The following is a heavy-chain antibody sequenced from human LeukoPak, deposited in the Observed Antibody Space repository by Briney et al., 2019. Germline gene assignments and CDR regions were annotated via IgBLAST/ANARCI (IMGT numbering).Heavy chain of an antibody. D-gene: IGHD3-9*01. J-gene: IGHJ3*02. V-gene: IGHV1-69*05. CDR1: GGTFSSYA. CDR2: IIPIFGTA. Sequence: GSSVKVSCKASGGTFSSYAISWVRQAPGQGLEWMGGIIPIFGTANYAQKFQGRVTITTDESTSTAYMELSSLRSEDTAVYYCARNYDILAGYDAFDIWGQGTMVTVSS. CDR3: ARNYDILAGYDAFDI.